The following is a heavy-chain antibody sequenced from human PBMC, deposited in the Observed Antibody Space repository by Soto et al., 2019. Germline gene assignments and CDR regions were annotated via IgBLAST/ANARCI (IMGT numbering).Heavy chain of an antibody. J-gene: IGHJ6*02. D-gene: IGHD6-6*01. CDR1: GGSIYRSGYY. CDR3: AGSYSSSSLAYYYYGMDV. Sequence: LSLTCTVSGGSIYRSGYYWGWIRQPPGKGLEWIGSIYYSGSTYYNPSLKSRVTISVDTSKNQFSLKLSSVTAADTAVYYCAGSYSSSSLAYYYYGMDVWGQGTTVTVSS. V-gene: IGHV4-39*01. CDR2: IYYSGST.